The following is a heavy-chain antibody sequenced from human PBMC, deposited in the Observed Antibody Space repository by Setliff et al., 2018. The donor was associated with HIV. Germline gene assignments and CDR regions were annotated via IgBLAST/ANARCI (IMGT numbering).Heavy chain of an antibody. Sequence: ASVKVSCKASGYTFNGYYMHWVRQAPGQGLEWMGRIIPVFGSPTYAQKFEGRVTITADESTSTAYMELSSLRTEDTAVYYCAGSCSGGSCGAFEIWGQGTMVTVSS. J-gene: IGHJ3*02. CDR1: GYTFNGYY. D-gene: IGHD2-15*01. V-gene: IGHV1-69*13. CDR3: AGSCSGGSCGAFEI. CDR2: IIPVFGSP.